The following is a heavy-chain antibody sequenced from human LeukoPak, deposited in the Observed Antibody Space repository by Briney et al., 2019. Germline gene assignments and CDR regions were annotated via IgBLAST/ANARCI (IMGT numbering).Heavy chain of an antibody. D-gene: IGHD3-10*01. J-gene: IGHJ4*02. CDR1: GYTFTGCY. CDR2: INPNSGGT. Sequence: ASVKVSCKASGYTFTGCYMHWVRQAPGQGLEWMGWINPNSGGTNYAQKFQGRVTMTRDTSISTAYMELSRLRSDDTAVYYCASMSITMVRGVIPFDYWGQGALVTVSS. V-gene: IGHV1-2*02. CDR3: ASMSITMVRGVIPFDY.